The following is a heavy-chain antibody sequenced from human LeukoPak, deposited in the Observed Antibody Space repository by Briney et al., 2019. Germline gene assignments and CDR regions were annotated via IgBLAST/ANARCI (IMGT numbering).Heavy chain of an antibody. CDR3: ARENQLWGDRYYYYYMDV. CDR2: ISSSSSYI. D-gene: IGHD2-2*01. CDR1: GFTFSSYS. J-gene: IGHJ6*03. V-gene: IGHV3-21*01. Sequence: GGSLRLSCAASGFTFSSYSMNWVRQAPGKGLEWLSSISSSSSYIYYADSVKGRFTISRDNAKNSLYLQMNSLRAEDTAVYYCARENQLWGDRYYYYYMDVWGKGTTVTVSS.